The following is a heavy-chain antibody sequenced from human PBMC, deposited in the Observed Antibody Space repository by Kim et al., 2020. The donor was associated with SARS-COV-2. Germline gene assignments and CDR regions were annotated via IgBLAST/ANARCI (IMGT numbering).Heavy chain of an antibody. CDR2: ISYDGSNK. D-gene: IGHD5-12*01. V-gene: IGHV3-33*05. CDR3: ARDRVDIVATITWEHYYGMDV. CDR1: GFTFSSYG. J-gene: IGHJ6*02. Sequence: GGSLRLSCAASGFTFSSYGMHWVRQAPGKGLEWVAVISYDGSNKYYADSVKGRFTISRDNSKNTLYLQMNSLRAEDTAVYYCARDRVDIVATITWEHYYGMDVWGQGATVTVSS.